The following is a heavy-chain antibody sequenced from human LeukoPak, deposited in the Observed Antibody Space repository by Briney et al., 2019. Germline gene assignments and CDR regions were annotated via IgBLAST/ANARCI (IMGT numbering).Heavy chain of an antibody. J-gene: IGHJ4*02. CDR2: IHHSGST. CDR3: AGKYYYHSSGYFYVDY. V-gene: IGHV4-38-2*01. CDR1: GYSLSSGYY. D-gene: IGHD3-22*01. Sequence: SETLSLTCAVSGYSLSSGYYRGWIRPTPGKGLEWIGSIHHSGSTYYNPSLKSRVTILMDTSKNHFPLKLNSVTAADTAVYYCAGKYYYHSSGYFYVDYWGQGTLVTVSS.